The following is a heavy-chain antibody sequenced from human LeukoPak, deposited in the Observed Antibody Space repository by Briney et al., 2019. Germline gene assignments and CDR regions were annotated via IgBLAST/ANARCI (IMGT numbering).Heavy chain of an antibody. CDR1: GGSISSYY. D-gene: IGHD2-2*01. Sequence: SGTLSLTCTVSGGSISSYYWSWIRQPPGKGLEWIGYIYDSGSTNYNPSLESRVTISVDTSKNQFSLKLSSVTAADTAVYYCARGNGWVCSSTSCYNGFDPWGQGTLVTVSS. CDR3: ARGNGWVCSSTSCYNGFDP. V-gene: IGHV4-59*01. CDR2: IYDSGST. J-gene: IGHJ5*02.